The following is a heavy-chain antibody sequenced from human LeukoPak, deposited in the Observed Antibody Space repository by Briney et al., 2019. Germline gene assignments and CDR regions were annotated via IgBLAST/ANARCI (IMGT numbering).Heavy chain of an antibody. V-gene: IGHV4-59*01. CDR1: GGSISGYY. CDR3: ARGRGYADD. Sequence: SETLSLTCTVSGGSISGYYWSWIRQPPGKGLEWIGYIYYSGSTNYNPSLRSRVTISVDTSKNQFSLKLTSVTSADTALYYCARGRGYADDWGQGALVTVSS. D-gene: IGHD6-25*01. J-gene: IGHJ4*02. CDR2: IYYSGST.